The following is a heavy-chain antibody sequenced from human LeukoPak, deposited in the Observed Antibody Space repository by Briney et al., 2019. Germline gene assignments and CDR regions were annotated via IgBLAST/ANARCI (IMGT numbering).Heavy chain of an antibody. CDR1: GGSISSGGYS. CDR3: AVAYSSGWYYFDY. D-gene: IGHD6-19*01. J-gene: IGHJ4*02. Sequence: PSETLSLTCAVSGGSISSGGYSWSWIRQPPGKGLEWIGYIYHSGSTYYNPSLKSRVTISVDRSKNQFSLKLSSVTAADTAVYYCAVAYSSGWYYFDYWGQGTLVTVSS. CDR2: IYHSGST. V-gene: IGHV4-30-2*01.